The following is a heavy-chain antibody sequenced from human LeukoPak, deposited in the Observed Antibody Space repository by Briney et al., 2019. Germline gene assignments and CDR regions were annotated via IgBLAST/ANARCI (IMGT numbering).Heavy chain of an antibody. CDR1: GFTFSSNA. V-gene: IGHV3-23*01. CDR3: ARDKDYAFDI. CDR2: ISGSGGST. J-gene: IGHJ3*02. D-gene: IGHD3/OR15-3a*01. Sequence: GGSLRLSCAASGFTFSSNAMSWVRQAPGKGLEWVSAISGSGGSTYYADSVKGRFTISRDNAKNSLSLQMNSLRVEDTAVYYCARDKDYAFDIWGQGTMVTVSS.